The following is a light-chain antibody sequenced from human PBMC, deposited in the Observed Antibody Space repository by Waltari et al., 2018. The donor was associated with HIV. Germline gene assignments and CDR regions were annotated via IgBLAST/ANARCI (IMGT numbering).Light chain of an antibody. Sequence: QSVLTPPPSASGTPGHRLTLSCSASSSNLCINDVNSYQQLPGTAPKRLTYRNNQRPSGVPDRFSGSKSGTSASLAISGLRSEDEADYYCAAWDDSLSGWVFGGGTKLTVL. CDR2: RNN. V-gene: IGLV1-47*01. CDR1: SSNLCIND. CDR3: AAWDDSLSGWV. J-gene: IGLJ3*02.